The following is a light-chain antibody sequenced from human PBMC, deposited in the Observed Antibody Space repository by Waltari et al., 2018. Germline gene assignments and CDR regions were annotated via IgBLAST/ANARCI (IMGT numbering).Light chain of an antibody. J-gene: IGKJ1*01. CDR1: QNVRRDY. CDR2: GAS. Sequence: DSLLTQSPGTLSLTPGERATLSCRASQNVRRDYLAWYQHKPGQAPRLLIFGASRRATGITERFSGTGSGTDFTLTISRLEPEDFALYYCQHYGSSLWTFGQGTKVEIK. CDR3: QHYGSSLWT. V-gene: IGKV3-20*01.